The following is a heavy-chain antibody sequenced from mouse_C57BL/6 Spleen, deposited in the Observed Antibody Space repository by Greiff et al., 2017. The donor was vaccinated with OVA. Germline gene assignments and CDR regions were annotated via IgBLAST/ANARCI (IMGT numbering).Heavy chain of an antibody. J-gene: IGHJ1*03. CDR2: INPSNGGT. D-gene: IGHD3-3*01. CDR3: AREGTGYWYFDV. CDR1: GYTFTSYW. Sequence: QVQLQQSGTELVKPGASVKLSCKASGYTFTSYWMHWVKQRPGQGLEWIGNINPSNGGTNYNEKFKSKATLTVDKSSSTAYMQLSSLTSEDSAVYYCAREGTGYWYFDVWGTGTTVTVSS. V-gene: IGHV1-53*01.